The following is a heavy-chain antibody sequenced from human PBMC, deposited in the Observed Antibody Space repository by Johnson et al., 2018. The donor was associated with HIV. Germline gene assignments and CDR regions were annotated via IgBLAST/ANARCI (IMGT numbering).Heavy chain of an antibody. CDR1: GFTFSSYA. Sequence: VQLVESGGGVVQPGRSLRLSCAASGFTFSSYAMHWVRPAPGKGLDWVAVISSDGCNKYYADSVKCRFTISRYNSKNTRYLQMYSRRAEDTAVYYCARDGEDSTSSSGAFDIWGQGTMVTVSS. V-gene: IGHV3-30-3*01. CDR3: ARDGEDSTSSSGAFDI. CDR2: ISSDGCNK. D-gene: IGHD6-6*01. J-gene: IGHJ3*02.